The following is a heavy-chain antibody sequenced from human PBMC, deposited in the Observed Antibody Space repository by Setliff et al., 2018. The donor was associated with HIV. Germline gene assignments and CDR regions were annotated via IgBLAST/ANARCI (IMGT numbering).Heavy chain of an antibody. J-gene: IGHJ4*02. Sequence: SETLSLTCTVSGGSISSSSYYWGWIRQPPGKGLEWIGSIFNDGRTYYNPSLKSRVTIPMDTSTNQFSLKLTSVTAADTAVYFCARHFPSISLFFGDPGPFDRWGQGALITVSS. CDR3: ARHFPSISLFFGDPGPFDR. V-gene: IGHV4-39*01. CDR2: IFNDGRT. D-gene: IGHD3-10*01. CDR1: GGSISSSSYY.